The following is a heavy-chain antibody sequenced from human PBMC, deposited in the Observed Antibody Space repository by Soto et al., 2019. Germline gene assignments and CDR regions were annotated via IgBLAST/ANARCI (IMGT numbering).Heavy chain of an antibody. D-gene: IGHD3-16*02. CDR3: ARASPKIHTLGGVIGRGAFDI. CDR2: IIPIFGTA. V-gene: IGHV1-69*13. Sequence: SVKVSCKASGGTFSSYAISWVRQAPGQGLEWMGGIIPIFGTANYAQKFQGRVTITADESTSTAYMELSSLRSEDTAVYYCARASPKIHTLGGVIGRGAFDIGGQGTMVTVSS. J-gene: IGHJ3*02. CDR1: GGTFSSYA.